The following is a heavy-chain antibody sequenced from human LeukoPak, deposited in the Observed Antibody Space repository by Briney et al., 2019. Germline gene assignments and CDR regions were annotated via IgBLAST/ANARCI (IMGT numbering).Heavy chain of an antibody. D-gene: IGHD2-15*01. V-gene: IGHV4-34*01. CDR3: ARGRGIVAVVAAQNYYYSGMDV. CDR1: GGSFSGFY. Sequence: KSSETLSLTCAVYGGSFSGFYWSWIRQPPGKGLEWIGEISRSGSTNYNPSLKSRVTISVHTSKNQFSLKLSSVTAADTAVYYCARGRGIVAVVAAQNYYYSGMDVWGQGTTVTVSS. J-gene: IGHJ6*02. CDR2: ISRSGST.